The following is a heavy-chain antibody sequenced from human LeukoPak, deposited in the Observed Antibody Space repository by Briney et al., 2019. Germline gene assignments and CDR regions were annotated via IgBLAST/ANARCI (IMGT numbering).Heavy chain of an antibody. Sequence: SETLSLTWTGSGCSINSYYWSWIRQPPGKGLEWIGYIDYSGSSNYNPSLKSRVTISVDTSKNQLSLKLSSVTAADPAVYYRASGGGPHMMGMIPDYWGQGTLVTVSS. D-gene: IGHD3-3*01. V-gene: IGHV4-59*08. CDR1: GCSINSYY. CDR2: IDYSGSS. CDR3: ASGGGPHMMGMIPDY. J-gene: IGHJ4*02.